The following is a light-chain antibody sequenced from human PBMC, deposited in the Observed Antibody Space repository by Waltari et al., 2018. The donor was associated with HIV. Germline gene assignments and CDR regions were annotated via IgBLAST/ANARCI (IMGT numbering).Light chain of an antibody. CDR2: EVS. CDR1: SSDVGSYNL. CDR3: CSYAGSSTVV. Sequence: QSALTQPASVSGSPGQSITISCTGPSSDVGSYNLVSWYQQHPGKAPKLMIYEVSKRPSWVSNRFSGSKSCTTASLTISGLQAEGESDYYCCSYAGSSTVVFGGGTKLTVL. J-gene: IGLJ2*01. V-gene: IGLV2-23*02.